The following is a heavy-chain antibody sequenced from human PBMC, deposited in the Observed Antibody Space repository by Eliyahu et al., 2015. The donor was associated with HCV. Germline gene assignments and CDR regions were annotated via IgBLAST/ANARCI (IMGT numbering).Heavy chain of an antibody. CDR1: GYTFTXXY. J-gene: IGHJ4*02. Sequence: QVQLVQSGSEVKKPGASVRVSCKASGYTFTXXYXXTGXQXPGDGREWMGIINPXGGSTSYAQKFQGRVTMIRDTSTSTVYMELSSLRSEDTAVYYCTRSPIVLMVYAIEKDHLFDYWGQGTLVTVSS. V-gene: IGHV1-46*01. D-gene: IGHD2-8*01. CDR2: INPXGGST. CDR3: TRSPIVLMVYAIEKDHLFDY.